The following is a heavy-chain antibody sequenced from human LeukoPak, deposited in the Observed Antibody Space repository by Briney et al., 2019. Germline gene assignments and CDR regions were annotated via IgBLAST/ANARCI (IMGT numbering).Heavy chain of an antibody. CDR1: GYTFTSYD. CDR2: ISAYNGNT. Sequence: ASVKVSCKASGYTFTSYDINWVRQAPGQGLEWMGWISAYNGNTNYAQKLQGRVTMTTDTSTSTAYMELRSLRSDDTAVYYCARDRYDSSGYYYNWFDPWGQGTLVTVSS. CDR3: ARDRYDSSGYYYNWFDP. J-gene: IGHJ5*02. D-gene: IGHD3-22*01. V-gene: IGHV1-18*01.